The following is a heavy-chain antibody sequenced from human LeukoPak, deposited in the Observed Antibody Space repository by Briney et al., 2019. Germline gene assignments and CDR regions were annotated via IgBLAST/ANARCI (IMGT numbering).Heavy chain of an antibody. J-gene: IGHJ4*02. CDR1: GFTFSSFA. Sequence: GGSLRLSFAASGFTFSSFAMSWVRQAPGQGLEWVSAISDNSGNTYYADSVKGRFTISRDNSENTLYLQMNSLRAEDTALYYCSKDWGAWFGEVWSGYFDNWGQGTLVTVSP. CDR2: ISDNSGNT. D-gene: IGHD3-10*01. V-gene: IGHV3-23*01. CDR3: SKDWGAWFGEVWSGYFDN.